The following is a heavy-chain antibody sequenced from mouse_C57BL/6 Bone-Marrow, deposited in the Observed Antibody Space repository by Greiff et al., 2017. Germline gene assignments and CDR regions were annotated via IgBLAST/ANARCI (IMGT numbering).Heavy chain of an antibody. CDR2: ISDGGSYT. CDR1: GFTFSSYA. D-gene: IGHD3-2*02. CDR3: ARDGRQLRLLFAY. J-gene: IGHJ3*01. Sequence: EVQLVESGGGLVKPGGSLKLSCAASGFTFSSYAMSWVRQTPEQRLEWVATISDGGSYTYYPDNVKGRFTISRDNAKNNQYLQMSHLKSEDTAMYYCARDGRQLRLLFAYWGQGTLVTVSA. V-gene: IGHV5-4*01.